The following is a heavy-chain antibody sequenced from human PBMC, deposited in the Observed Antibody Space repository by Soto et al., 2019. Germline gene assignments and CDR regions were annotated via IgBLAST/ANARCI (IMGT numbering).Heavy chain of an antibody. V-gene: IGHV1-69*02. Sequence: QVQLVQSGAEVKKPGSSVKVSCKASGGTFSSYTISWVRQAPGQGLEWMGRIIPILGIANYAQKFQGRVTITADNSTSTAYMELSSLRSEDTAVYYCARATSVSSSWHTYWFDPWGQGTLVTVSS. CDR2: IIPILGIA. J-gene: IGHJ5*02. CDR3: ARATSVSSSWHTYWFDP. D-gene: IGHD6-13*01. CDR1: GGTFSSYT.